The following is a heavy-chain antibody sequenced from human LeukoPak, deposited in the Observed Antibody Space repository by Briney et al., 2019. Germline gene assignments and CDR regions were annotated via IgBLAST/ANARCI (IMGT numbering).Heavy chain of an antibody. CDR3: ARGGPITMVRGVINGFDY. Sequence: GGSLRLSCAASGFTVSSNYMSWVRQAPGKGLEWVSVIYSGGSTYYADSVKGRFTISRDNSKNTLYLQMNSLRAEDTAVYSCARGGPITMVRGVINGFDYWGQGTLVTVSS. CDR2: IYSGGST. D-gene: IGHD3-10*01. J-gene: IGHJ4*02. CDR1: GFTVSSNY. V-gene: IGHV3-66*01.